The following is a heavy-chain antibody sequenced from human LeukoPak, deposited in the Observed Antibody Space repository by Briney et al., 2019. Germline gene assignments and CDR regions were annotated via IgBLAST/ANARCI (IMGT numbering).Heavy chain of an antibody. CDR2: FDPGDGKI. Sequence: GASVEVSCKVSGHTLTELSLHWVRQAPGKGLEWMGGFDPGDGKIIYAQKFQGRVTMTEDTSTETAYMEFNSLRSEDTAVYYCAAGEWEQLLDYWGQGTLVTVSS. CDR1: GHTLTELS. V-gene: IGHV1-24*01. D-gene: IGHD5-24*01. CDR3: AAGEWEQLLDY. J-gene: IGHJ4*02.